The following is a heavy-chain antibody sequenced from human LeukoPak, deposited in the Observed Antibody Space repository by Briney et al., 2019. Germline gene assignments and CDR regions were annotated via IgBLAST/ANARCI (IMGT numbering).Heavy chain of an antibody. CDR1: GFNFGIYG. J-gene: IGHJ6*02. CDR2: MWDDGTNE. CDR3: ARASGSYEYYYYGMDV. V-gene: IGHV3-33*01. Sequence: GGSLRLSCAASGFNFGIYGMHWVRQAPGKGLEWVAVMWDDGTNENYVDSVKGRFTISRDNGKKTLYLQMNSLRAEDTAVYYCARASGSYEYYYYGMDVWGQGTTVTVSS. D-gene: IGHD1-26*01.